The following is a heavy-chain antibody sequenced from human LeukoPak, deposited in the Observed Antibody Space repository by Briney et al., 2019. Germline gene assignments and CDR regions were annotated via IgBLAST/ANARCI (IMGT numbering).Heavy chain of an antibody. CDR1: GFPFSTHS. Sequence: GGSLRLSCAASGFPFSTHSLNWVRQAPGKGREWVSSISAGGDFVYYGDSVKGRFTMSRDNAKNSLHLQMDSLTAEDTAVYYCVRDKYDRSNYAYFDCWGHGTLVTVSS. J-gene: IGHJ4*01. D-gene: IGHD3-22*01. CDR2: ISAGGDFV. V-gene: IGHV3-21*01. CDR3: VRDKYDRSNYAYFDC.